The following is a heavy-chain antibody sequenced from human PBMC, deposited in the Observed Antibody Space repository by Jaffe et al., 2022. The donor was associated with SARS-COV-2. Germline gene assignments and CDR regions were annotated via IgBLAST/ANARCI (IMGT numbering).Heavy chain of an antibody. CDR2: ISGSGGST. CDR1: GFTFSSYA. J-gene: IGHJ4*02. Sequence: EVQLLESGGGLVQPGGSLRLSCAASGFTFSSYAMSWVRQAPGKGLEWVSAISGSGGSTYYADSVKGRFTISRDNSKNTLYLQMNSLRAEDTAVYYCAKDLRGDIMAAAGNGFDYWGQGTLVTVSS. D-gene: IGHD5-12*01. V-gene: IGHV3-23*01. CDR3: AKDLRGDIMAAAGNGFDY.